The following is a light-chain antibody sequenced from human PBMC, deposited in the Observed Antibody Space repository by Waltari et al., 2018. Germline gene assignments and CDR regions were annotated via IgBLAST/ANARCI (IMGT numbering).Light chain of an antibody. CDR1: DSVLFSSRNKNH. CDR2: WAS. V-gene: IGKV4-1*01. CDR3: QQYYDSPLT. Sequence: DIVMTQSPDSLTVSLGERATINCKSSDSVLFSSRNKNHLAWYQQKPGHPPKLLLYWASTRESGVPDRFSGSGSGTDFTLTISSLQAEDVAIYYCQQYYDSPLTFGGGTKVEIK. J-gene: IGKJ4*01.